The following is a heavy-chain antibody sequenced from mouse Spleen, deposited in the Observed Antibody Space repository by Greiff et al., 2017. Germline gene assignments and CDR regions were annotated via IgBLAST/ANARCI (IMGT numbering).Heavy chain of an antibody. CDR1: GYTFTSYW. CDR3: ARPERAILGLPFAC. V-gene: IGHV1-55*01. D-gene: IGHD4-1*01. Sequence: QVQLQQPGAELVKPGASVKMSCKASGYTFTSYWITWVKQRPGQGLEWIGDIYPGSGSTNYNEKFKSKATLTVDTSSSTAYMQLSSLTSEDSAVSYCARPERAILGLPFACWGPGTLVTVSA. J-gene: IGHJ3*01. CDR2: IYPGSGST.